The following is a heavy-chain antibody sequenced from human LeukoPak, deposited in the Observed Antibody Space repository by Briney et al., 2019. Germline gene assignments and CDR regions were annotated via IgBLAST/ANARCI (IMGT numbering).Heavy chain of an antibody. D-gene: IGHD5-18*01. CDR3: ARDHRYSYGWAYKYYFDY. J-gene: IGHJ4*02. CDR2: VSGSSNTI. Sequence: GGSLRLSCVGSGFTFSSYSMNWVRQAPGKGLEWVSYVSGSSNTIYYADSVKGRFTISRDNANNSLSLQMSSLRDEDTAVYFCARDHRYSYGWAYKYYFDYWGQGTLVTVSS. CDR1: GFTFSSYS. V-gene: IGHV3-48*02.